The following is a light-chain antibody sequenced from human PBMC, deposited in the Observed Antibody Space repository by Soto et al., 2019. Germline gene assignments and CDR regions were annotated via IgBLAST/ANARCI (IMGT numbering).Light chain of an antibody. CDR3: QQYGTSPLT. J-gene: IGKJ4*01. Sequence: EIVLTQSPGTLSLSPGERATLSCRASQSVSNNYVVWYQQKSGQAPRLLIYAASYRATGIPDRFSGSGSGTDFTLTISRLEPEDFALYYCQQYGTSPLTFGGGTKVDIK. CDR1: QSVSNNY. CDR2: AAS. V-gene: IGKV3-20*01.